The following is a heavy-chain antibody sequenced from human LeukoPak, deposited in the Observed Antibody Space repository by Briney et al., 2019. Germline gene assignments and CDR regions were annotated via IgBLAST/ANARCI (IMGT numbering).Heavy chain of an antibody. CDR2: IYYTGTT. Sequence: PSETLSLTCTVSGGSITSSSYHWGWIRQPPGKGLEWIGSIYYTGTTYYNPSLKSRVSIFVDTSKNQFSLRLTSVNAADTAVYYCARDSGTTGEVKFDPWGQGTLVTVSS. D-gene: IGHD3-10*01. CDR3: ARDSGTTGEVKFDP. CDR1: GGSITSSSYH. J-gene: IGHJ5*02. V-gene: IGHV4-39*07.